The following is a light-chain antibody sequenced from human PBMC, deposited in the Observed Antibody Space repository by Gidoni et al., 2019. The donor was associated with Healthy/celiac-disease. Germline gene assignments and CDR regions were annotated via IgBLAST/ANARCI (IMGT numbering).Light chain of an antibody. CDR3: QQYGSSPFT. V-gene: IGKV3-20*01. Sequence: EIVLTQSPGTLSLSLGERATLSCRASQSVSSSYLAWYQQTPGQAPRLLIYGASSRATGIPDRFSGSGSGTDVTLTISRLEPEDFAVYYCQQYGSSPFTFGPGTKVDIK. J-gene: IGKJ3*01. CDR1: QSVSSSY. CDR2: GAS.